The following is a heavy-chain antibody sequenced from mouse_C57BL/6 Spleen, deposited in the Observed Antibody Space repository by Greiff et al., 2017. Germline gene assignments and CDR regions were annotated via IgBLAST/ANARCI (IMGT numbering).Heavy chain of an antibody. CDR2: ISSGSSTI. V-gene: IGHV5-17*01. J-gene: IGHJ1*03. D-gene: IGHD1-1*01. CDR3: AKNYYGSSYRWYFDV. CDR1: GFTFSDYG. Sequence: VHVKQSGGGLVKPGGSLKLSCAASGFTFSDYGMHWVRQAPEKGLEWVAYISSGSSTIYYADTVKGRFTISRDNAKNTLFLQMTSLRSEDTAMYYCAKNYYGSSYRWYFDVWGTGTTVTVSS.